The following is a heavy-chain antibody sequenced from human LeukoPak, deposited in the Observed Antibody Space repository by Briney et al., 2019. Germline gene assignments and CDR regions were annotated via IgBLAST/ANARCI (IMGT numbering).Heavy chain of an antibody. V-gene: IGHV4-59*08. CDR1: GASIDSYY. D-gene: IGHD6-13*01. Sequence: SETLSLTCTLSGASIDSYYWSGVRQPPGKGLEWIGYTHNNGDSNYNPSLKSRLTISVDTSKNEVSLVLTSVTAADTALYYCARQPGGTAAFYIWAQGTMVTVSA. CDR2: THNNGDS. J-gene: IGHJ3*02. CDR3: ARQPGGTAAFYI.